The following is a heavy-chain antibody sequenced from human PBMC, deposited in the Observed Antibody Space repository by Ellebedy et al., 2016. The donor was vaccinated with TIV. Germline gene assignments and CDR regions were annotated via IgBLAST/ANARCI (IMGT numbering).Heavy chain of an antibody. V-gene: IGHV5-51*01. CDR1: GYSFSIHW. D-gene: IGHD6-6*01. J-gene: IGHJ4*02. Sequence: GESLKIPCQGSGYSFSIHWIAWVRQMPGKGLEWMGIIYPGDSDTRYSPSFQGQVTISVDKSISAAYLQWSSLKASDTAMYYCARSEGGSSGFDYWGQGSLVTVSS. CDR2: IYPGDSDT. CDR3: ARSEGGSSGFDY.